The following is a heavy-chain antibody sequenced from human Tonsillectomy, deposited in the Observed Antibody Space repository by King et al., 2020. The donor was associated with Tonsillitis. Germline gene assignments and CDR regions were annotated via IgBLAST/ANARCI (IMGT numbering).Heavy chain of an antibody. D-gene: IGHD3-3*01. V-gene: IGHV3-23*04. CDR1: GFTFSSYA. CDR2: ISGSGGST. CDR3: AKDSYDFWGGYYYYGMDV. Sequence: VQLVESGGGLVQPGGSLRLSCAASGFTFSSYAMSWVRQAPGKGLEWVSAISGSGGSTYYADSVKGRFTISRDNSKNTLYRQMNSLRAEDTAVYYCAKDSYDFWGGYYYYGMDVWGQGTTVTVSS. J-gene: IGHJ6*02.